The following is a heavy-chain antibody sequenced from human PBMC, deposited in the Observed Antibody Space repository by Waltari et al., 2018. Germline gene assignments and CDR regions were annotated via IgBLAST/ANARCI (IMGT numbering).Heavy chain of an antibody. CDR3: VRLEDCTGPGGNCYSGDSFAMDV. CDR2: INHNGKL. CDR1: GGSFRGYY. D-gene: IGHD2-8*02. Sequence: QVQLQQWGVGLLQPSEPLSLTCPVNGGSFRGYYWGRVRQPLGKGLEWIGEINHNGKLQRNPSLRSRVTMLVDTSKSQLSLKINSVTAADTAVYYCVRLEDCTGPGGNCYSGDSFAMDVWGQGTTVTVSS. J-gene: IGHJ6*02. V-gene: IGHV4-34*02.